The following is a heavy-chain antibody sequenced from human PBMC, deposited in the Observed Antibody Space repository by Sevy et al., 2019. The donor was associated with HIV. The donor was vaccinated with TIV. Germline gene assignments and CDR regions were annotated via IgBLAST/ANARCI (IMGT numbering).Heavy chain of an antibody. D-gene: IGHD6-19*01. CDR2: ISGSSNYI. V-gene: IGHV3-21*06. CDR3: ARSGLAWDAFDI. Sequence: GGSLRLSCTTSSFTFTTFAMNWVRQSPGKGLEWVSYISGSSNYISYADSVKGRFTISRDNAKNSLYLQMTSLRGEDTAVYYCARSGLAWDAFDIWGRGTMVTVSS. CDR1: SFTFTTFA. J-gene: IGHJ3*02.